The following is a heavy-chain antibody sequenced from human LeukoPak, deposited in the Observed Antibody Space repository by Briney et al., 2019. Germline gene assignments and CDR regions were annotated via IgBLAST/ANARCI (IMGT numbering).Heavy chain of an antibody. CDR3: ALGYGGGVGDY. V-gene: IGHV4-59*08. Sequence: SETLSLTCTVSGGSVSSYYWSWIRQPPGKGLVWIGYIYYSGSPYYNPSLKSRVTISVDTSKNQFSLKLSSVTAADTAVYYCALGYGGGVGDYWGQGTLVTVSS. CDR1: GGSVSSYY. CDR2: IYYSGSP. D-gene: IGHD4-23*01. J-gene: IGHJ4*02.